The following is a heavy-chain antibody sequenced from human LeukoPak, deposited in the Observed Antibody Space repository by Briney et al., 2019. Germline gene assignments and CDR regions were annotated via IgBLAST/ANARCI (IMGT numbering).Heavy chain of an antibody. CDR2: IKPDGSEK. CDR3: ARERTMVRGVMPSNWFDP. D-gene: IGHD3-10*01. Sequence: PGGSLRLSCVAPGLTLSNYWMSWVRQAPGKGLEWVATIKPDGSEKYYVDSVKGRFTISRDNAKRSLYLQMDSLRAEDTAVYYCARERTMVRGVMPSNWFDPWGQGTLVTVSS. V-gene: IGHV3-7*01. CDR1: GLTLSNYW. J-gene: IGHJ5*02.